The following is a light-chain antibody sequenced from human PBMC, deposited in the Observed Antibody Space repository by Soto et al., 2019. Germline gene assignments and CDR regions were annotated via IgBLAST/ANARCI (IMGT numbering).Light chain of an antibody. CDR3: QSYDSTLSARYV. CDR2: ANI. Sequence: QLVLTQPPSVSGAPGQRVTISCTGSSSNIGAGYDVHWYQQRPGAAPKLLISANINRPSGVPDRFSGSKSGTSASLAITGLQADDEGDYYCQSYDSTLSARYVFGTGTKLTVL. J-gene: IGLJ1*01. CDR1: SSNIGAGYD. V-gene: IGLV1-40*01.